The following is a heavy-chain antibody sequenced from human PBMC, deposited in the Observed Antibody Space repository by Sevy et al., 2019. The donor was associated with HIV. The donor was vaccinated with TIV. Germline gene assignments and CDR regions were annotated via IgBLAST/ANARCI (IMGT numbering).Heavy chain of an antibody. CDR2: IESKTDGGTT. CDR3: TTEYPSGPLDY. V-gene: IGHV3-15*04. Sequence: GGSLRLSSTASGFTFSNAWMTWVRQAPGKGLEWVGRIESKTDGGTTDYPAPVKGRFTISRDDSKNTLYLQMNSLKTEDTAVYFCTTEYPSGPLDYWGQGTLVTVSS. J-gene: IGHJ4*02. CDR1: GFTFSNAW.